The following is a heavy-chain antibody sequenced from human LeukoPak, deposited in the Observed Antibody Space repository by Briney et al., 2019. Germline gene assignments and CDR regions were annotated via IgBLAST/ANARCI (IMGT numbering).Heavy chain of an antibody. Sequence: VSVKVSCKASGYTFTGYYMQWVRQAPGQGLKWMGWINPNSGGTNYAQKFQGRVTMTRDTSISTAYMELSRPRSDDTAVYYCALSSSSGPFDYWGQGTLVTVSS. CDR3: ALSSSSGPFDY. V-gene: IGHV1-2*02. J-gene: IGHJ4*02. CDR2: INPNSGGT. CDR1: GYTFTGYY. D-gene: IGHD6-6*01.